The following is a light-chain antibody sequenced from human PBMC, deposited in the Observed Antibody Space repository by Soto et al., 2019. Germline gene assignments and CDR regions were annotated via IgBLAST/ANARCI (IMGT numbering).Light chain of an antibody. CDR2: AAT. V-gene: IGKV1-39*01. Sequence: DIQITQSPSSLPASVGDRVSITCRSSQSISTYLNWYQQTPGKAPKLLIYAATNLQSGVPSRFSGSGSGTDFTLTISSLQPEDFGIYYCQQSYSNPRTFGQGTKVDIK. CDR3: QQSYSNPRT. CDR1: QSISTY. J-gene: IGKJ1*01.